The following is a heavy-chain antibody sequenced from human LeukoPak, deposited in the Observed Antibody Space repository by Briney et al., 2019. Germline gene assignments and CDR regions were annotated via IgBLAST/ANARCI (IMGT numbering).Heavy chain of an antibody. J-gene: IGHJ4*02. D-gene: IGHD3-16*02. Sequence: PSGTLSLTCTVSGGSISSGSYYWSWIRQPAGNGLEWIGRIYTSGSTNYNPSLKSRVTISVDTSKNQFSLKLSSVTAADTAVYYCARARITFGGVIVSPFDYWGQGTLVTVSS. V-gene: IGHV4-61*02. CDR3: ARARITFGGVIVSPFDY. CDR2: IYTSGST. CDR1: GGSISSGSYY.